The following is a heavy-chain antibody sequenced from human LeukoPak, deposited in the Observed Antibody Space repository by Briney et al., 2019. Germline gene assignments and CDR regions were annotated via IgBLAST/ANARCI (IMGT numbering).Heavy chain of an antibody. J-gene: IGHJ4*02. CDR3: ARPDSSGYYYELDY. CDR1: GFTFSSYW. D-gene: IGHD3-22*01. Sequence: PGGSLRLSCAASGFTFSSYWMHWVRQAPGKGLVWVSHINSDGSSTSYADSVKGRFTISRDNAMKTLYLQMNSLRAEDTAAYYCARPDSSGYYYELDYWGQGTLVTVSS. CDR2: INSDGSST. V-gene: IGHV3-74*01.